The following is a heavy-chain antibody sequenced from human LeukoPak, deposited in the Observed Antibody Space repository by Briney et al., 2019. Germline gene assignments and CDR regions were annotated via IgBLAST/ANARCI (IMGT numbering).Heavy chain of an antibody. CDR2: INPNSGGT. CDR1: GYTFTSYD. CDR3: ARGSSSWYPSDY. Sequence: ASVKVSCKAPGYTFTSYDINWVRQATGQGLEWMGWINPNSGGTNYAQKFQGRVTMTRDTSISTAYMELSRLRSDDTAVYYCARGSSSWYPSDYWGQGTLVTVSS. V-gene: IGHV1-2*02. D-gene: IGHD6-13*01. J-gene: IGHJ4*02.